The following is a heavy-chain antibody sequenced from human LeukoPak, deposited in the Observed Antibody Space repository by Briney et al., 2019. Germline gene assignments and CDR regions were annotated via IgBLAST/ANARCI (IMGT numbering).Heavy chain of an antibody. CDR1: GYTFTSYT. D-gene: IGHD3-16*02. J-gene: IGHJ4*02. V-gene: IGHV7-4-1*02. Sequence: ASVKVSCKASGYTFTSYTMNWVRQAPGQGLEWMGWINTNTGNPTYAQGFTGRFVFSLDTSVSTAYLLISSLKAEDTAVYYCARAYQPLGGLSLPDYWGQGTLVTVSS. CDR2: INTNTGNP. CDR3: ARAYQPLGGLSLPDY.